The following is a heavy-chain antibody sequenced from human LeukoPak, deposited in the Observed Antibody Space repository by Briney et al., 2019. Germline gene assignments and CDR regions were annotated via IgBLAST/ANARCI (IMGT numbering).Heavy chain of an antibody. J-gene: IGHJ4*02. CDR3: ARGTGTTNFDY. Sequence: PSETLSLTCTVSGGSVSSGSYYWSWIRQPAGKGLEWIGRIYPSGSTIYPSGTTHYNPSLKSRVTISVGTSKNQFSLKVDSVTAADAAAYFCARGTGTTNFDYWGQGTLVTVSS. CDR2: IYPSGSTIYPSGTT. D-gene: IGHD1-1*01. CDR1: GGSVSSGSYY. V-gene: IGHV4-61*02.